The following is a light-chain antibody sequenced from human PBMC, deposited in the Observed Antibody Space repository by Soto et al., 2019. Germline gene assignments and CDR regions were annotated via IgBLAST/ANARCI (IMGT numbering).Light chain of an antibody. CDR3: QSYDSSLSGNVV. CDR1: SSNIGAGYD. Sequence: QAVVTQPPSVSGAPGQRVTISCTGSSSNIGAGYDVHWYQQLPGTAPKLLIYGNSNRPSGVPDRFSGSKSGTSASLAITGLQAEDEADYSCQSYDSSLSGNVVFGGGTKLPVL. V-gene: IGLV1-40*01. CDR2: GNS. J-gene: IGLJ2*01.